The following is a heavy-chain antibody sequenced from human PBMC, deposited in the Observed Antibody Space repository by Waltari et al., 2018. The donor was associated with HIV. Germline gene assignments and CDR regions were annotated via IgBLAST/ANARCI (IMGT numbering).Heavy chain of an antibody. CDR1: GFTFSSYA. J-gene: IGHJ2*01. Sequence: EVQLVESGGGLVQPGGSLRLSCAASGFTFSSYAMSWVRQGPGKGREWVSGISGSGGSTDYPDSVKGRFTISRDNSKNTLYLQMNSLRAEDTAVYYCAKDTAMVRGWYFDLWGRGTLVTVSS. V-gene: IGHV3-23*04. CDR3: AKDTAMVRGWYFDL. CDR2: ISGSGGST. D-gene: IGHD5-18*01.